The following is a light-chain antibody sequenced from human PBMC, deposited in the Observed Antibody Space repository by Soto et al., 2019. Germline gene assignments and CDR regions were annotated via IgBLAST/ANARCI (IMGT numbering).Light chain of an antibody. Sequence: DIQLTQSPSFLSASVGDRVTITCRASQGISSDLAWYQQKPGKAPKLLIYDASTLQSGVPSRFSGSGSGTEFTLTISSLQPEDLATYYCQQLNGYVALTFGGGTKVELK. CDR2: DAS. CDR1: QGISSD. CDR3: QQLNGYVALT. V-gene: IGKV1-9*01. J-gene: IGKJ4*01.